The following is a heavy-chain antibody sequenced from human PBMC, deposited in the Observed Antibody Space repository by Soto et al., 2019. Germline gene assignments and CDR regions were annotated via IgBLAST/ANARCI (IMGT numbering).Heavy chain of an antibody. V-gene: IGHV3-23*01. D-gene: IGHD6-6*01. CDR1: GFTFSSYA. CDR3: TNRKLPTRPWGPAFDV. Sequence: PVGSLRLSCAASGFTFSSYAMSWVRQAPGKGLEWVSAISSSGGSTYYPDSVKGRFTISRDNSKNTLFLQMNSLRAEDTAVYYCTNRKLPTRPWGPAFDVWGQGTMVNVSS. CDR2: ISSSGGST. J-gene: IGHJ3*01.